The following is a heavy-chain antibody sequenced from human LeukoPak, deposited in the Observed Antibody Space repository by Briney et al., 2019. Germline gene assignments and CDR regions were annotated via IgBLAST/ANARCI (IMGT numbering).Heavy chain of an antibody. CDR3: ARVVASTSIDF. D-gene: IGHD2-15*01. Sequence: SETLFLTCIVSGYSIISDYFWGWVRQPPGKGPEWIGSIFHSGDVYYNPSLTSRVTLSVDPSNNRFSLKVTSVTAADTAIYYCARVVASTSIDFWGQGTLVTVSS. CDR1: GYSIISDYF. CDR2: IFHSGDV. V-gene: IGHV4-38-2*02. J-gene: IGHJ4*02.